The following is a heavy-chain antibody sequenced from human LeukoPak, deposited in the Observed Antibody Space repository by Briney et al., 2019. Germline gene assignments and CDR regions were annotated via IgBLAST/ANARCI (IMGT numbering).Heavy chain of an antibody. Sequence: GGSLRLSCAASGFTFSSYEMTWVRQAPGQGLEWVSAVDGSGGGTFYADSVKGRFTISRDNAKNTLYLQMNNLRAEDTAVYYCAKDGHTTYYYYYMDVWGKGTTVTVSS. CDR2: VDGSGGGT. D-gene: IGHD1-26*01. CDR3: AKDGHTTYYYYYMDV. CDR1: GFTFSSYE. V-gene: IGHV3-23*01. J-gene: IGHJ6*03.